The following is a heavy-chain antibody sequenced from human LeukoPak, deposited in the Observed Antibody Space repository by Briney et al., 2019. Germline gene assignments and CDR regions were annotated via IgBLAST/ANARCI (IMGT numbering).Heavy chain of an antibody. CDR3: AKVKYSYGSGIVDY. CDR1: GFTFSSYG. Sequence: GGSLRLSCAASGFTFSSYGMHWARQAPGKGLEWVAVIWYDGSNKYYADSVKGRFTISRDNSKNTLYLQMNSLRDKDTAVYYCAKVKYSYGSGIVDYWGQGTLVTVSS. J-gene: IGHJ4*02. CDR2: IWYDGSNK. D-gene: IGHD5-18*01. V-gene: IGHV3-33*06.